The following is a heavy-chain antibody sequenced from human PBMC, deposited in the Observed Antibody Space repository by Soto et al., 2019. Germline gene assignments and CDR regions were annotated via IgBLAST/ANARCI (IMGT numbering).Heavy chain of an antibody. Sequence: SLSLSGAVSGGSIGSSQWGGWVSQPPGNGREPIGEIYHSGSTNYNPSLKSRVTISVDKSKNQFSLKLSSVTDADTAVYYCARVDHYYDSSGYSDAFDIWGQGTMVTVSS. V-gene: IGHV4-4*02. CDR3: ARVDHYYDSSGYSDAFDI. CDR2: IYHSGST. J-gene: IGHJ3*02. CDR1: GGSIGSSQW. D-gene: IGHD3-22*01.